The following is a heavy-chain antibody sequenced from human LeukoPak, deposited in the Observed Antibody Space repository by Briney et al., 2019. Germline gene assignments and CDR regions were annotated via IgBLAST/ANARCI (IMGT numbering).Heavy chain of an antibody. CDR1: GFTFSSYA. Sequence: QTGGSLRLSCAASGFTFSSYAMSWVRQAPGKGLEWVSAISGSGGSTYYADSVKGRFTISRDNSKNTLYLQMNSLRAEDTAVYYRAKNLRSSSWYGAGYWGQGTLVTVSS. CDR3: AKNLRSSSWYGAGY. V-gene: IGHV3-23*01. D-gene: IGHD6-13*01. CDR2: ISGSGGST. J-gene: IGHJ4*02.